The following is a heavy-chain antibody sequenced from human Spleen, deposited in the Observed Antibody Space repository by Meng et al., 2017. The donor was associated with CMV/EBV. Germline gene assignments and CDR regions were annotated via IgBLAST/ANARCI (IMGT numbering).Heavy chain of an antibody. CDR3: AREVAAAGTVY. J-gene: IGHJ4*02. V-gene: IGHV4-34*01. CDR2: INHSGIT. Sequence: QGQRQQWGAGLLKPSETMALICAVCGGSFSCYYCRWIRQPPGKGLEWIGEINHSGITNYSPSLKSRVTMSVDTSKNQFSLKLSSVTAADTAVYYCAREVAAAGTVYWGQGTLVTVSS. CDR1: GGSFSCYY. D-gene: IGHD6-13*01.